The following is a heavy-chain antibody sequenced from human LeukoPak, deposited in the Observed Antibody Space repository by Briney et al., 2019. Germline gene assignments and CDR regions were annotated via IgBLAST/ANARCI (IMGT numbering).Heavy chain of an antibody. Sequence: GAPVKVSCKASGYTFTGYYMHWVRQAPGQGLECMGWTNPNSGGTNYAQKFQGRVTMARYTSISTAYMELSRLRSNDSAVYYCARDIFHMVIGLYYFGYWGRETLVTVSS. CDR1: GYTFTGYY. V-gene: IGHV1-2*02. D-gene: IGHD3-22*01. CDR3: ARDIFHMVIGLYYFGY. CDR2: TNPNSGGT. J-gene: IGHJ4*02.